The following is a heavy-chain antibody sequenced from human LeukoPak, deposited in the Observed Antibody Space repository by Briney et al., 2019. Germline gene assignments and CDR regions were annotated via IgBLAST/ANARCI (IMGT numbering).Heavy chain of an antibody. CDR3: AREEDGDYSGGGNDAFDI. CDR2: INGDGSST. V-gene: IGHV3-74*01. CDR1: GSTFSSHW. Sequence: GGSLRPSWAAAGSTFSSHWMPWVRHPPGKGRGWVSRINGDGSSTSYADSVKGRFTISRDNAKNTPYLQMNSLRAEDTAVYYCAREEDGDYSGGGNDAFDIWGQGTMVTVSS. D-gene: IGHD4-17*01. J-gene: IGHJ3*02.